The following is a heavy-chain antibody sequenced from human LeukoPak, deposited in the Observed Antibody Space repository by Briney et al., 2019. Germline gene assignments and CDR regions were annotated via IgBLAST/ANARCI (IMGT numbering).Heavy chain of an antibody. CDR1: GYTFTSYD. V-gene: IGHV1-8*01. Sequence: GASVKVSCKASGYTFTSYDINWVRQATGQGLEWMGWMNPNSGNTGYAQKFQGRVTMTRNTSISTAYMELSGLRSEDTAVYYCVREGRVTMVRGVRGYYYYYMDVWGKGTTVTVSS. J-gene: IGHJ6*03. CDR2: MNPNSGNT. CDR3: VREGRVTMVRGVRGYYYYYMDV. D-gene: IGHD3-10*01.